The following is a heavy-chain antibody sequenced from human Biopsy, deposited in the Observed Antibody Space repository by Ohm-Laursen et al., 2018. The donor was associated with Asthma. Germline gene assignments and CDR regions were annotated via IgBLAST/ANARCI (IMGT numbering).Heavy chain of an antibody. CDR2: INPSGGST. V-gene: IGHV1-46*01. Sequence: GSSVKVSCKTSGYTFTAYYIHWVRQSPGQGLEWMGIINPSGGSTSYAQKFQGRVTMTRDTSTSTVYMELSSLRSEDTAVYYCARRGITGTTLDYWGQGTLVTVSS. CDR1: GYTFTAYY. D-gene: IGHD1-7*01. J-gene: IGHJ4*02. CDR3: ARRGITGTTLDY.